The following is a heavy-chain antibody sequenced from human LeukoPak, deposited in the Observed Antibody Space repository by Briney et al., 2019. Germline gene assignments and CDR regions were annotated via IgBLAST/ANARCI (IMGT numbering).Heavy chain of an antibody. CDR3: AKDKDITMIVVDLFDY. J-gene: IGHJ4*02. CDR2: ISGSGGST. Sequence: PGGSLRLSCTASGFNFGNYAMSWVRQAPGKGLEWVSAISGSGGSTYYADSVKGRFTISRDNSKNTLYLQMNSLRAEDTAVYYCAKDKDITMIVVDLFDYWGQGTLVTVSS. D-gene: IGHD3-22*01. V-gene: IGHV3-23*01. CDR1: GFNFGNYA.